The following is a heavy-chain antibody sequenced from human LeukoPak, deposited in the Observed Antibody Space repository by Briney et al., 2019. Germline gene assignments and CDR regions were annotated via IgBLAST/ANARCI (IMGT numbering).Heavy chain of an antibody. CDR3: ARDHSNWNYAPDF. CDR1: GYTFTRYG. V-gene: IGHV1-18*01. J-gene: IGHJ4*02. CDR2: ISASNGNT. Sequence: ASVKVSCKASGYTFTRYGISWVRQAPGQGLQWLGWISASNGNTNYAQKFRDRVTMSTDTSTGTAYLDVRSLTSDDTAVYYCARDHSNWNYAPDFWGQGTLVIVSS. D-gene: IGHD1-7*01.